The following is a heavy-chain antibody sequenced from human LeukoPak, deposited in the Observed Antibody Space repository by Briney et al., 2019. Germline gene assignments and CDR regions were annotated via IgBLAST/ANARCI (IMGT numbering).Heavy chain of an antibody. Sequence: PGGSLRLPCAASGFTFSSCALSWVRQAPGKGLEWVSTVSVNGGTTYYADSVKGRFTISRDNSKNTLYLQMNSLRAEDTAVYFCAKELHGSGNYAFDYWGQGTLVTVSS. CDR1: GFTFSSCA. CDR3: AKELHGSGNYAFDY. CDR2: VSVNGGTT. J-gene: IGHJ4*02. D-gene: IGHD3-10*01. V-gene: IGHV3-23*01.